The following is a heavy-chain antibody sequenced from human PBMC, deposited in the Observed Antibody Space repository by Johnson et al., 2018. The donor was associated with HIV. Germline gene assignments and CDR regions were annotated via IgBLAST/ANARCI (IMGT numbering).Heavy chain of an antibody. J-gene: IGHJ3*02. D-gene: IGHD6-19*01. Sequence: QVQLVESGGGVVQPGRSLRLSCAASGFTFSSYGMHWVRQAPGKGLEWVAVIWYDGSNKYYADSVKGRFTISRDNSKNTLYLQMNSLRAGETAGYYCARGNKGYSSGWDAFDSWGQGTIVTVSS. CDR1: GFTFSSYG. CDR3: ARGNKGYSSGWDAFDS. CDR2: IWYDGSNK. V-gene: IGHV3-33*01.